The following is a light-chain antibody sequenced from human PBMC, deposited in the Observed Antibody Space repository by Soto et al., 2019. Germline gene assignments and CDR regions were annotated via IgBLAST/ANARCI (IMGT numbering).Light chain of an antibody. CDR3: QQYNSWPPIT. J-gene: IGKJ5*01. V-gene: IGKV3D-20*01. Sequence: EIVLTQSPATLSLSPGERTTLSCGASQSVSSSYLACYQQKPGLAPRLLIYDASTRATGIPDRFSGGGSGTEFTLTISSLQSEDFVVYYCQQYNSWPPITFGQGTRLEIK. CDR2: DAS. CDR1: QSVSSSY.